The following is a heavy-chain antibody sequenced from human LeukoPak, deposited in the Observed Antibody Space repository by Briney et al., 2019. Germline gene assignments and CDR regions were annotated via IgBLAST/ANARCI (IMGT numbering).Heavy chain of an antibody. D-gene: IGHD2-21*01. CDR3: ARAYCDASTCYGMDV. CDR1: GFTFSSYA. V-gene: IGHV3-30-3*01. J-gene: IGHJ6*02. CDR2: ISYDGSDK. Sequence: PGGSLRLSCAASGFTFSSYAIHWVRQAPGKGLEWVTVISYDGSDKYYADSVKGRFTISRDNSKNTLCLQTNSLRPEDTAVYYCARAYCDASTCYGMDVWGQGTTVTVSS.